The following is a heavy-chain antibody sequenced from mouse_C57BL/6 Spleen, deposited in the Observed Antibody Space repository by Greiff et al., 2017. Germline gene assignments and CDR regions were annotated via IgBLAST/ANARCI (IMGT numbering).Heavy chain of an antibody. CDR2: IYPGDGDT. V-gene: IGHV1-80*01. Sequence: QVHVKQSGAELVKPGASVKISCKASGYAFSSYWMNWVKQRPGKGLEWIGQIYPGDGDTNYNGKFKGKATLTADKSSSTAYMQLSSLTSEDSAVYFCARSAGRYAMDYWGQGTSVTVSS. D-gene: IGHD4-1*01. CDR1: GYAFSSYW. J-gene: IGHJ4*01. CDR3: ARSAGRYAMDY.